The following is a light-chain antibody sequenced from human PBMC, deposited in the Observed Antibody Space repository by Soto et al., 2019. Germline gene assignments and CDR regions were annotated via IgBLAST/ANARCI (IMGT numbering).Light chain of an antibody. Sequence: ENVLTQSSATLSLSPGEGATLSCRAGQSINTYLSWYQQKPGQAHRLLIYDAAKRDTGIPARFSGSGSGTNFTLTISSLEPEDFEVYYCQQRRSWQVTFGQGTRLEI. V-gene: IGKV3D-11*02. CDR3: QQRRSWQVT. CDR2: DAA. CDR1: QSINTY. J-gene: IGKJ5*01.